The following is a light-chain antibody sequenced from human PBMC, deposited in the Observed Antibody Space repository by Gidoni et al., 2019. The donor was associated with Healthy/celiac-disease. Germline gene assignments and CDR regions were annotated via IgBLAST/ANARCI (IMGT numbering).Light chain of an antibody. CDR3: QQSPGYT. V-gene: IGKV3-15*01. J-gene: IGKJ2*01. Sequence: EIVMTQSPATLSVSPGERATLSCRASQSVSSNLAWYQQKPGQAPRLLIYGASTRATGIPARFSGSGSGTEFTLTISSLQSEDFAVYYCQQSPGYTFGQGTKLEIK. CDR2: GAS. CDR1: QSVSSN.